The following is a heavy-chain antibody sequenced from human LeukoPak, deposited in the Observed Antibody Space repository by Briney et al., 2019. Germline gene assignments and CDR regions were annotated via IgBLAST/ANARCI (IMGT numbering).Heavy chain of an antibody. CDR2: ISAYNGNT. CDR3: ARVHAYCGTSTTSCLDY. CDR1: GYTFSSYG. V-gene: IGHV1-18*01. J-gene: IGHJ4*02. Sequence: ASVKVSCKTSGYTFSSYGVSWVRQAPGQGLEWMGWISAYNGNTDYAQKFQGRITMTTDTSTSRADMELRSLRSDDTAVYYCARVHAYCGTSTTSCLDYWGQGTLVTVSS. D-gene: IGHD1-7*01.